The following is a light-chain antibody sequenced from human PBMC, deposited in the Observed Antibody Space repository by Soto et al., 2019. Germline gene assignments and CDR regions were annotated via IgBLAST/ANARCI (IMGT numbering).Light chain of an antibody. J-gene: IGLJ1*01. CDR3: SLYTSNGSLI. CDR1: TSDIDNYAS. Sequence: QSALTQPPSVSGSPGQSVTISCTGTTSDIDNYASVSWYQQAPGTAPKLIIYDVNNRPSGAPDRFSGSTSGNTASLTISRLQAEDETDYFCSLYTSNGSLIFGPGTKLTVL. CDR2: DVN. V-gene: IGLV2-18*01.